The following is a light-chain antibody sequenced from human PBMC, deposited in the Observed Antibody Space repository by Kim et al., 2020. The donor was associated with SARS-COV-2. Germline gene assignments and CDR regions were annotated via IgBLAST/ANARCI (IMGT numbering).Light chain of an antibody. V-gene: IGKV3-15*01. Sequence: LSVAPGERATLACRASPSVSSNLAWYQQNPGQAPRLLIYGASTRATGIPARFSGSGSGTEFTLTISSLQSEDFAVYYCQQYNNWSTFGQGTKLEI. J-gene: IGKJ2*02. CDR2: GAS. CDR3: QQYNNWST. CDR1: PSVSSN.